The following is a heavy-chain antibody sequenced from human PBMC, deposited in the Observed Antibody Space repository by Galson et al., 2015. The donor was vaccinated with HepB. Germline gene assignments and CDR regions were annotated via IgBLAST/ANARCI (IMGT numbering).Heavy chain of an antibody. J-gene: IGHJ6*03. CDR2: ISGFNGDT. D-gene: IGHD2-8*02. CDR1: GDTFTKFG. Sequence: SVKDSCKASGDTFTKFGISWVRQAPGQGLEWMGWISGFNGDTKSSEKPQGRLTMTTETSTNKTYMELRSLRSDDTAVYYCASAGYCTGGVCYGHYYYMVVWGKGTTVTVSS. CDR3: ASAGYCTGGVCYGHYYYMVV. V-gene: IGHV1-18*01.